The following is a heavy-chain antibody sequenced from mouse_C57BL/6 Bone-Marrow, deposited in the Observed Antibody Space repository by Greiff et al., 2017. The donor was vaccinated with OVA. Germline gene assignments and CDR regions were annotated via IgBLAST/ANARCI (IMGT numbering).Heavy chain of an antibody. CDR3: ARRGRVSSMDY. CDR2: IDPSDSYT. D-gene: IGHD1-2*01. V-gene: IGHV1-69*01. J-gene: IGHJ4*01. CDR1: GYTFTSYW. Sequence: QVQLKQPGAELVMPGASVKLSCKASGYTFTSYWMHWVKQRPGQGLEWIGEIDPSDSYTNYNQKFKSKSTLTVDKSSSTAYMQLSSLTSEDSAVYYCARRGRVSSMDYWGQGTSVTVSS.